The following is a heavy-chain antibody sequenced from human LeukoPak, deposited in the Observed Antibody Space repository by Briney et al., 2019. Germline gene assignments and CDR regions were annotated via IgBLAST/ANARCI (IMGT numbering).Heavy chain of an antibody. CDR2: ISSDGSTT. D-gene: IGHD3-22*01. V-gene: IGHV3-74*01. Sequence: PGGSLRLSCAASGFTFSSYWMHWVRQAPGKGLVWVSRISSDGSTTTYADSVKGRFTISSDNAKNTLYLQMNSLRAEDTAVYFCARSERYYYDSSSYYAFDYWGQGTLVTVSS. CDR3: ARSERYYYDSSSYYAFDY. J-gene: IGHJ4*02. CDR1: GFTFSSYW.